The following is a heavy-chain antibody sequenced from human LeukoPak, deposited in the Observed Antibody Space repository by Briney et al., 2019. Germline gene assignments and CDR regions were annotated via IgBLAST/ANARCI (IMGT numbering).Heavy chain of an antibody. CDR2: ISDTGDST. D-gene: IGHD3-10*01. Sequence: GGSLRLSCVASGLPFSSYAMHWVPRAQAKGLEGVSAISDTGDSTYYADSVKGRFTISRDNSKNTLYLQMNSLRVEDTALYFCAKTYYYLSGSLPEDYWGQGALVTVSS. CDR3: AKTYYYLSGSLPEDY. CDR1: GLPFSSYA. J-gene: IGHJ4*02. V-gene: IGHV3-23*01.